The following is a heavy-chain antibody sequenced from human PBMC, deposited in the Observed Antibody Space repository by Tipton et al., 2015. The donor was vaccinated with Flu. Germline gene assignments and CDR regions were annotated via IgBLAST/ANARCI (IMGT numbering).Heavy chain of an antibody. CDR3: ARDLEYYDSSGYYLDY. J-gene: IGHJ4*02. CDR2: ISSSGSTI. CDR1: GFTFSDYY. V-gene: IGHV3-11*01. D-gene: IGHD3-22*01. Sequence: SLRLSCAASGFTFSDYYMSWIRQAPGKGLEWVSYISSSGSTIYYADSVKGRFTISRDNAKNSLYLQMNSLRAEDTAVYYCARDLEYYDSSGYYLDYWGQGTLVTVSS.